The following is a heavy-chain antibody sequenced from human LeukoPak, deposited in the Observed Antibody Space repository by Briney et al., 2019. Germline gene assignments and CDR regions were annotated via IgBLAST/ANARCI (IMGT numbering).Heavy chain of an antibody. J-gene: IGHJ4*02. CDR3: AKDSGYFAGLDY. Sequence: LGGSLRLSCAASGFTFSSYAMRWVRQAPGKGLEWVSAISGSGGSTYYADSVEGRFTISRDNSKNTLYLQMNSLRAEDTAVYYCAKDSGYFAGLDYWGQGTLVTVSS. D-gene: IGHD3-22*01. CDR1: GFTFSSYA. V-gene: IGHV3-23*01. CDR2: ISGSGGST.